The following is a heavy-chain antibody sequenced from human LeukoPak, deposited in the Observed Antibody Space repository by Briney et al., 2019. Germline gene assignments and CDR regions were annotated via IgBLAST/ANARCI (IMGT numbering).Heavy chain of an antibody. CDR2: IIPIFGTA. CDR3: ARDISGYDFYYMNV. CDR1: GGTFSSYA. V-gene: IGHV1-69*05. J-gene: IGHJ6*03. D-gene: IGHD5-12*01. Sequence: SVKLSCKASGGTFSSYAISWGRQAPGPGLEWMGGIIPIFGTANYAQKFQGRVTITTDESTSTAYMELSSLRSEDTAVYYCARDISGYDFYYMNVWGKGTTVTVSS.